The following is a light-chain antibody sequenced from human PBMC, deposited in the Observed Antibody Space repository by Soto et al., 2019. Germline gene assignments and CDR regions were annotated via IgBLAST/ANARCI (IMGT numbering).Light chain of an antibody. J-gene: IGLJ2*01. CDR3: SSYADSNNVEVL. CDR1: SSDVGSCKY. Sequence: QSALTQPPSASGSPGQSVTIACTGTSSDVGSCKYVSWYQQHPGKAPKLIIYEVIKRPSGVPDRFSGSKSGNTASLTVSGLQAEDEADYYGSSYADSNNVEVLFGGGTKVTVL. CDR2: EVI. V-gene: IGLV2-8*01.